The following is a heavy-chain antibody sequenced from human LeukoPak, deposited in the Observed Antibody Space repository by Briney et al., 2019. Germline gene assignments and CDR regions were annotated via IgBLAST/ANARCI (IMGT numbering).Heavy chain of an antibody. J-gene: IGHJ4*02. Sequence: ASVKVSCRASGYTFTSHDIIWVRQATGQGLEWMGWINSNNGDTTYAQSFQDRVTITRDTSISTAYMKLTSLRSDDTAVYYCARNHEGFRYWGQGTLVTVSS. CDR3: ARNHEGFRY. V-gene: IGHV1-8*03. CDR1: GYTFTSHD. CDR2: INSNNGDT.